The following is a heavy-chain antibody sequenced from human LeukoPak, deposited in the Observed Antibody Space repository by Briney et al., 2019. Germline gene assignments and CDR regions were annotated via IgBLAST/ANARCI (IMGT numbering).Heavy chain of an antibody. V-gene: IGHV4-30-4*01. CDR3: ARYCSSTSCSPGIYYFDY. CDR1: GGSISSGDYY. D-gene: IGHD2-2*01. CDR2: IYYSGST. Sequence: SETLSLTCTVSGGSISSGDYYWSWIRQPPGTGLEWIGYIYYSGSTYYNPSLKSRVTISVDTSKNQFSLKLSSVTAADTAVYYCARYCSSTSCSPGIYYFDYWGQGTLVTVSS. J-gene: IGHJ4*02.